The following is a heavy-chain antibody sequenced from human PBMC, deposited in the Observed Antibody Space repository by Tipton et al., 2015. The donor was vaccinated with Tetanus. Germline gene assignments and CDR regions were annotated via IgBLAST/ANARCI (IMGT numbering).Heavy chain of an antibody. CDR1: GGSISSSSYY. CDR2: IYYSGST. J-gene: IGHJ5*02. V-gene: IGHV4-39*07. Sequence: TLSLTCTVSGGSISSSSYYWGWIRQPPGKGLEWIGSIYYSGSTYYNPSLKSRVTISVDTSKNQFSLKLSSVTAADTAVYYCARVPATRGYGGTNWFDPWGQGTLVTVSS. CDR3: ARVPATRGYGGTNWFDP. D-gene: IGHD1/OR15-1a*01.